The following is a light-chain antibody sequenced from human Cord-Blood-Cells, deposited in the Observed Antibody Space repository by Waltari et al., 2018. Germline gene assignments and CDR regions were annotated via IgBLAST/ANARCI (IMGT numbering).Light chain of an antibody. J-gene: IGLJ3*02. CDR3: CSYAGSYTWV. Sequence: QPALTQPRSVSGSPGQSVPLSCTGTSSVDGVQNSVPWYQPPPGKAPNLMIYDVSKRPSGVPDRFSGSKSGNTASLTISGLQAEDEADYYCCSYAGSYTWVFGGGTKLTVL. CDR1: SSVDGVQNS. V-gene: IGLV2-11*01. CDR2: DVS.